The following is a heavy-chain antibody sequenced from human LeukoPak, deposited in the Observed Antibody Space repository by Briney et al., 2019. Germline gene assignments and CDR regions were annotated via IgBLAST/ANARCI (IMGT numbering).Heavy chain of an antibody. CDR1: GFTFSSYW. V-gene: IGHV3-7*01. CDR2: IKQDGSEK. J-gene: IGHJ6*03. CDR3: ARGADYCYYYMDV. Sequence: GSLRLSCAASGFTFSSYWMSWVRQAPGKGLEWVANIKQDGSEKYYVDSVKGRFTISRDNAKNSLYLQMNSLRAEDTAVYYCARGADYCYYYMDVWGKGTTVTVSS.